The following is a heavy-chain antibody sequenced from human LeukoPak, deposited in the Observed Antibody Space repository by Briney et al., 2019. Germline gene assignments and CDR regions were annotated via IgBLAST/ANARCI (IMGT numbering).Heavy chain of an antibody. J-gene: IGHJ5*02. V-gene: IGHV4-34*01. CDR1: GGSFSGYY. CDR2: INHSGST. CDR3: ARVAAADNWFDP. D-gene: IGHD6-13*01. Sequence: SETLSLTCAVYGGSFSGYYWSWFRQPPGKGLEWIGEINHSGSTNYNPSLKSRVTISVDTSKNQFSLKLSSVTAADTAVYYCARVAAADNWFDPWGQGTLVTVSS.